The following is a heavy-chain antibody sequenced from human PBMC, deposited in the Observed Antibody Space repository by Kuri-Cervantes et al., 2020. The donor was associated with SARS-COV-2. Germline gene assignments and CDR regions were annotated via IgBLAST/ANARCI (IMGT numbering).Heavy chain of an antibody. CDR2: ISSSSRTM. V-gene: IGHV3-48*02. Sequence: GESLKISGAASGFTFSNYDMNWVRQAPGKGLEWVSYISSSSRTMYNADSVKGRFTISRDNAKNSLYLQMNSLRDEDTAVYYCARYGFGYSTFYGMDVWGQGTTVTVSS. CDR3: ARYGFGYSTFYGMDV. J-gene: IGHJ6*02. CDR1: GFTFSNYD. D-gene: IGHD6-13*01.